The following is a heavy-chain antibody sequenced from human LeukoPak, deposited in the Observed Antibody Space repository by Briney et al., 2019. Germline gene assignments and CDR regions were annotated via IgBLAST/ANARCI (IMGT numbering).Heavy chain of an antibody. V-gene: IGHV4-59*01. D-gene: IGHD2-2*01. J-gene: IGHJ4*02. Sequence: SETLSLTCTVSGDSISTYYWSWIRQPPGKGLEWVGYMYYRVTAVYNASLKSRIPMFVDMSTRQISLKLSSLTATEPAVYYCARIKVVVPAARRVWFGDFDDWGQGTLVTVSS. CDR3: ARIKVVVPAARRVWFGDFDD. CDR2: MYYRVTA. CDR1: GDSISTYY.